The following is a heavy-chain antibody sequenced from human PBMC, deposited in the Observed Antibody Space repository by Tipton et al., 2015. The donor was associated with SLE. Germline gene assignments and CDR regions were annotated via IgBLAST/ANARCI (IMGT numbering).Heavy chain of an antibody. V-gene: IGHV4-39*07. CDR2: IYYSGTT. D-gene: IGHD1-26*01. CDR1: GGSIRSSNYY. Sequence: LRLSCTVSGGSIRSSNYYWGWIRQPPGKGLEWIGSIYYSGTTYYNPSLKSRVTISVDTSKNQFSLNLTSVTAADTAVYYCVRDRSGSFSVYFDYRGQGTLVTVSS. CDR3: VRDRSGSFSVYFDY. J-gene: IGHJ4*02.